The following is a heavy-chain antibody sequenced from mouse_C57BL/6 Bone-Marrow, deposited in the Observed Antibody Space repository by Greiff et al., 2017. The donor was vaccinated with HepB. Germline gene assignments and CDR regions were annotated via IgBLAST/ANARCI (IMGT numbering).Heavy chain of an antibody. V-gene: IGHV1-80*01. CDR2: IYPGDGDT. D-gene: IGHD1-1*02. CDR3: AGQGLSRAMDY. J-gene: IGHJ4*01. CDR1: GYSFSSYW. Sequence: VQLQESGAELVKPGASVKISCKASGYSFSSYWLNWVKQRPGKGLEWIGQIYPGDGDTNYNGKFMGKATLTADKSSSTAYMQLSSLTSEDYAVYFCAGQGLSRAMDYWSQGTSVTVSS.